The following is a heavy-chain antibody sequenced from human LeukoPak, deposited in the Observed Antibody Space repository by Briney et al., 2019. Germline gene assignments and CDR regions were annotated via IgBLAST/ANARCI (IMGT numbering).Heavy chain of an antibody. D-gene: IGHD6-13*01. CDR1: GYTFTSYY. J-gene: IGHJ4*02. V-gene: IGHV1-46*01. CDR2: INPSGGYT. CDR3: ARDYSSSSPWDY. Sequence: ASVKVSCKASGYTFTSYYMHWVRQAPGQGLEWMGIINPSGGYTTYAQEFQGRVTMTRDTSTSTVYMELSSLRSEDTAVYYCARDYSSSSPWDYWGQGTLVTVSS.